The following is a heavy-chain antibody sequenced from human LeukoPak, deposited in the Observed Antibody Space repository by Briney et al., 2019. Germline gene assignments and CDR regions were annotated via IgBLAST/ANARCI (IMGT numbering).Heavy chain of an antibody. D-gene: IGHD3-3*01. CDR3: AKDYTIFGIVIHLFDY. CDR1: GFTFSSYG. Sequence: GGSLRLSCAASGFTFSSYGMHWVRQAPGKGLEWVAVISYDGSNKYYADSVTGRFNISRDNSKNTLYLQMNSLRPEDTAVYYCAKDYTIFGIVIHLFDYWGQGTLVTVSS. V-gene: IGHV3-30*18. J-gene: IGHJ4*02. CDR2: ISYDGSNK.